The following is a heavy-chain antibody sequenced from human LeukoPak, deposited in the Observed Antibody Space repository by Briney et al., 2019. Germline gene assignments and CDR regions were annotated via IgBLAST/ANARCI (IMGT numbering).Heavy chain of an antibody. J-gene: IGHJ2*01. CDR2: IKSDGTST. D-gene: IGHD4-23*01. CDR1: VFTFSSHW. Sequence: GGSLRLSCAVSVFTFSSHWMRWVREASGKGLVWVSHIKSDGTSTNYADSVKGRFTISRENAKNSLYVQMNSLIAEDTAVYYCARETLDSGGNYGWYFDLWGRGTLVSVSS. CDR3: ARETLDSGGNYGWYFDL. V-gene: IGHV3-74*01.